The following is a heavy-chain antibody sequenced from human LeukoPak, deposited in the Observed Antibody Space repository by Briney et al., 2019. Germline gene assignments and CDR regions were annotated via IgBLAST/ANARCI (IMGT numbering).Heavy chain of an antibody. D-gene: IGHD3-22*01. CDR3: AKGGPYYYDSSGYEDYYYYMDV. J-gene: IGHJ6*03. V-gene: IGHV3-23*01. CDR2: LSDSGVYT. Sequence: GGSLRLSCAASGFTFSNYAMTWVRQAPGKGLEWVSILSDSGVYTYYADSVKGRFTISRDNSNNMLYLQMNSLRAEDTAVYYCAKGGPYYYDSSGYEDYYYYMDVWGKGTTVTISS. CDR1: GFTFSNYA.